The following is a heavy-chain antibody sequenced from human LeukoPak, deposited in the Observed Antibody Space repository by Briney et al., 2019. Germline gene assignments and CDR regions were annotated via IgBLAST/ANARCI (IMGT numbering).Heavy chain of an antibody. CDR1: GGTFSSYA. J-gene: IGHJ5*02. V-gene: IGHV1-69*13. Sequence: SVKVSCKASGGTFSSYAISWVRQAPGQGLEWMGGIIPIFGTANYAQKFQGRVTITADESTSTAYMELSSLRSGDTAVYYCARGASTLLFHWFDPWGQGTLVTVSS. CDR2: IIPIFGTA. CDR3: ARGASTLLFHWFDP. D-gene: IGHD2-2*01.